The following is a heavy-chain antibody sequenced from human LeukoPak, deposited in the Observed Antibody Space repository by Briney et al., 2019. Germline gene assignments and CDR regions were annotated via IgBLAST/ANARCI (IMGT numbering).Heavy chain of an antibody. CDR1: GYTFTGYY. CDR3: AITPITTLSSPIDY. J-gene: IGHJ4*02. D-gene: IGHD3-10*02. Sequence: GASVKVSCKASGYTFTGYYMHWVRQAPGQGLEWMGWISAYNGNTNYAQKLQGRVTMTTDTSTSTAYMELRSLRSDDTAVYYCAITPITTLSSPIDYWGQGTLVTVSS. CDR2: ISAYNGNT. V-gene: IGHV1-18*04.